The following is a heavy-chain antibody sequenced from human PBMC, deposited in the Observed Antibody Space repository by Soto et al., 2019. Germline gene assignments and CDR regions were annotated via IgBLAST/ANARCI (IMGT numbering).Heavy chain of an antibody. CDR2: IFYSGNT. D-gene: IGHD3-10*01. Sequence: SSETLSLTCTVSGGSISSSSYYWGWIRQPPGKGLEWIGSIFYSGNTYYNPSLKSRVTISVDTSKNQFSLKLSSVTAADTAVYYCARVWGGAFDIWGQGTMVTVSS. CDR1: GGSISSSSYY. V-gene: IGHV4-39*07. CDR3: ARVWGGAFDI. J-gene: IGHJ3*02.